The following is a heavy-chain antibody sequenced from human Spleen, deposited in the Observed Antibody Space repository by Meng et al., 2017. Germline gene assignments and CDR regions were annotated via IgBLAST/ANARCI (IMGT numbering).Heavy chain of an antibody. Sequence: QVQLVASGGGVVQSGKSLGLSCASARLQARGWSGWQLYHMADSVKGRFTISRDNSKSTLHLQMNSLRVEDTAVYYCARYDSGWDEDYWGQGTLVTVSS. CDR2: YHM. J-gene: IGHJ4*02. V-gene: IGHV3-33*05. CDR3: ARYDSGWDEDY. D-gene: IGHD6-19*01.